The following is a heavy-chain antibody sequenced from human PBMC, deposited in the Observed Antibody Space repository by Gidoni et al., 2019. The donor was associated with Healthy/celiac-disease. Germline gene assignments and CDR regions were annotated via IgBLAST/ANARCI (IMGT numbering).Heavy chain of an antibody. CDR2: IYYSGST. J-gene: IGHJ5*02. CDR3: ARLGIAAAEGGTGVDP. D-gene: IGHD6-13*01. V-gene: IGHV4-39*01. Sequence: DGLEWIGSIYYSGSTYYNPSLKSRVTISVDTSKNQFSLKLSSVTAADTAVYYCARLGIAAAEGGTGVDPWGQGTLVTVSS.